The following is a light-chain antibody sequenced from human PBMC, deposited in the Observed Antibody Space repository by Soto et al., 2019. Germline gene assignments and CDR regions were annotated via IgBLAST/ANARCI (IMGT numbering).Light chain of an antibody. CDR3: QHCDRSPWP. J-gene: IGKJ1*01. CDR2: AAS. Sequence: DIRMTQSPSSLSASVGDRVTITCRASASISNYLNWYQQTPGKAPNLLIYAASSLQSGVPSRFSGSGSGTDFTLTINGLEPEDFAVYYCQHCDRSPWPFGQGTKVEVK. CDR1: ASISNY. V-gene: IGKV1-39*02.